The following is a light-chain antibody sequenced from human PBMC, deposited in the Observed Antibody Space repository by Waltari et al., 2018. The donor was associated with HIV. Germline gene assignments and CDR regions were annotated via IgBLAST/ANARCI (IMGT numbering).Light chain of an antibody. CDR1: NSNIGAGYD. V-gene: IGLV1-40*01. CDR2: LNT. CDR3: QSYDSSLSASV. J-gene: IGLJ2*01. Sequence: QSVLTQPPSVSGAPGQRVTISCPGNNSNIGAGYDVHWYQQLPGTAPKVFMYLNTIRPSGIPDRFSGSKSDTSASLAITGLQAEDEADYYCQSYDSSLSASVFGGGTKLTVL.